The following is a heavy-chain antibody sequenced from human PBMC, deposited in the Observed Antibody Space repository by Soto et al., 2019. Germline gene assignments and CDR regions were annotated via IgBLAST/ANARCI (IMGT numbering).Heavy chain of an antibody. CDR3: ARVGMVGTVLGSWFDP. CDR1: GGSISSYY. D-gene: IGHD6-19*01. Sequence: LSLTCTVSGGSISSYYWSWIRQPAGKGLEWIGRIYTTGSTNYNPSLKSRVTMSVDTSKNHLSLKLRSVTAADTAVYYCARVGMVGTVLGSWFDPWGQGALVTVSS. V-gene: IGHV4-4*07. J-gene: IGHJ5*02. CDR2: IYTTGST.